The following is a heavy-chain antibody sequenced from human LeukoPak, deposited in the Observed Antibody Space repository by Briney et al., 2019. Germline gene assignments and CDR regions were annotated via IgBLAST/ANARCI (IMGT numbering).Heavy chain of an antibody. J-gene: IGHJ4*02. CDR2: IRYDGSSE. CDR3: AKDLFGYSPNGHPGN. Sequence: TGGSLRLSCAASGFTFSSYWMSWVRQTPGKGLEWVTFIRYDGSSEYYADSVKGRFSISRDNSKNTLYLQMNSLRPEDTALYYCAKDLFGYSPNGHPGNWGQGTLVTVTS. V-gene: IGHV3-30*02. D-gene: IGHD4-23*01. CDR1: GFTFSSYW.